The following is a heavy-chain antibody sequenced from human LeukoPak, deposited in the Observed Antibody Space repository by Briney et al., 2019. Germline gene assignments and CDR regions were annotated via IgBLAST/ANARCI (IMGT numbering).Heavy chain of an antibody. V-gene: IGHV1-46*02. CDR3: VRERKESDCCSYFFDY. CDR2: INPNGSAT. Sequence: ASVILSCKGSGYTFNNYYMHWVRQAPGQGLEWMGIINPNGSATNYAQKFQGRVTMTRDTSTTIVYMELSSVRSEDTAVYYCVRERKESDCCSYFFDYWGQGTPVTVSS. D-gene: IGHD2-21*02. CDR1: GYTFNNYY. J-gene: IGHJ4*02.